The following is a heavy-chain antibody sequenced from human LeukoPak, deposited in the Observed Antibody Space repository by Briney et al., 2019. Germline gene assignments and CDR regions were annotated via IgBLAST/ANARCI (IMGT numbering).Heavy chain of an antibody. CDR2: ISAYNGNT. CDR3: ARDLGFGELFKPPRWFDP. CDR1: GYTFTSYY. Sequence: GASVKVSCKASGYTFTSYYMHWVRQAPGQGLEWMGWISAYNGNTNYAQKLQGRVTMTTDTSTSTAYMELRSLRSDDTAVYYCARDLGFGELFKPPRWFDPWGQGTLVTVSS. J-gene: IGHJ5*02. V-gene: IGHV1-18*04. D-gene: IGHD3-10*01.